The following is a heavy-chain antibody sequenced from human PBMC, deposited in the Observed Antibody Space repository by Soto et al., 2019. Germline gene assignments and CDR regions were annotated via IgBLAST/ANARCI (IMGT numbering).Heavy chain of an antibody. Sequence: SAILSLPCPVFCLSSACGEYYWAWLRTPRGRGLEWIGYIYSSGTTYYNPSLKGRLTISLAQSQVSLKLTSVTATDTGVYYCARGYYESSHYYVGSPAFEYWRQGERVTVS. CDR1: CLSSACGEYY. CDR3: ARGYYESSHYYVGSPAFEY. CDR2: IYSSGTT. D-gene: IGHD3-16*01. V-gene: IGHV4-30-4*01. J-gene: IGHJ4*02.